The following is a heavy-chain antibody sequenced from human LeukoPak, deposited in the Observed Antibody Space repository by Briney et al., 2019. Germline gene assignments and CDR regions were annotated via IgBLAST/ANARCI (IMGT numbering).Heavy chain of an antibody. V-gene: IGHV3-23*01. CDR3: AKRTRGYSYGTLDY. Sequence: PGWALRLSCPASGLTFSRYAITLLRQAPAKGLDWVSTISGGGDGAIYADSVKGRFTISRDNSKNTLFLQMNSLGAEDTAVYYCAKRTRGYSYGTLDYWGQGTLVTVSS. J-gene: IGHJ4*02. D-gene: IGHD5-18*01. CDR2: ISGGGDGA. CDR1: GLTFSRYA.